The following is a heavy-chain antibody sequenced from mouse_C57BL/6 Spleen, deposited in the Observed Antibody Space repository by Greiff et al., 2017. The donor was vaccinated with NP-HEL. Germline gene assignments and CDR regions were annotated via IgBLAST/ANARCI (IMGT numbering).Heavy chain of an antibody. CDR2: INPNNGGT. D-gene: IGHD2-5*01. J-gene: IGHJ1*03. CDR3: VPAYYSNYEYFDV. CDR1: GYTFTDYN. Sequence: EVQLQQSGPELVKPGASVKMSCKASGYTFTDYNMHWVKQSHGKSLEWIGYINPNNGGTSYNQKFKGKATLTLNKSSSTAYMELRSRTSEDSAVYYCVPAYYSNYEYFDVWGTGTTVTVSS. V-gene: IGHV1-22*01.